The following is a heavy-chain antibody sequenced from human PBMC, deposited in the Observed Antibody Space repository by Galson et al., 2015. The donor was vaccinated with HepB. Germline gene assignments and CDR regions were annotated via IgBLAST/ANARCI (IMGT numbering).Heavy chain of an antibody. V-gene: IGHV1-18*01. Sequence: SYSITWVRQAPGQGLEWVGWISPHNRNTNYAQNFRGRVTMTTDTSTSTAYMELRSLRSDDTAVYYCARGALVVAVGATQNNWFDPWGRGTLITVSS. CDR2: ISPHNRNT. CDR3: ARGALVVAVGATQNNWFDP. J-gene: IGHJ5*02. D-gene: IGHD2-15*01. CDR1: SYS.